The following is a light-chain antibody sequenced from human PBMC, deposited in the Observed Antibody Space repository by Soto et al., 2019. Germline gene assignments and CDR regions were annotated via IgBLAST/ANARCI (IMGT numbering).Light chain of an antibody. CDR2: KDN. Sequence: SYELTQPPSVSVSPGQTASITCSGDALPKKYAYWYQQKSGQAPVLVISKDNKRPSGIPERFSGSNSGTMATLTISGAQVEDEADYYCYSTDSSGNHRGVFGGGTKLTVL. CDR3: YSTDSSGNHRGV. J-gene: IGLJ2*01. CDR1: ALPKKY. V-gene: IGLV3-10*01.